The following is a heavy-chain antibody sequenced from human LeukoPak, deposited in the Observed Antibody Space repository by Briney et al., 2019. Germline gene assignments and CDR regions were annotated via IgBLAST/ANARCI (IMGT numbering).Heavy chain of an antibody. V-gene: IGHV3-21*01. CDR2: ISSSSSYI. D-gene: IGHD1-26*01. CDR3: ARGGWDDAFDI. Sequence: GGSLRLSCAASGFTFSNYWMIWVRQAPGKGLEWVSFISSSSSYIYYADSVKGRFTISRDNAKNSLYLQMNSLRAEDTAVYYCARGGWDDAFDIWGQGTMVTVSS. CDR1: GFTFSNYW. J-gene: IGHJ3*02.